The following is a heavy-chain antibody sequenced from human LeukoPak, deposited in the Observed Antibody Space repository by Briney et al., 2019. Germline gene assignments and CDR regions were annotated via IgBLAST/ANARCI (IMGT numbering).Heavy chain of an antibody. D-gene: IGHD3-22*01. CDR3: ATYSSLNRREFQF. J-gene: IGHJ1*01. V-gene: IGHV3-23*01. CDR1: GFTFSSYA. CDR2: ISGSGGST. Sequence: PGGSLRLSCSASGFTFSSYAMSWVRQAPGKGLEWVSAISGSGGSTYYADSVRGRFTISRDNSKNTLYLQMNSLRAEDTAVYYYATYSSLNRREFQFWGQGTLLTVSS.